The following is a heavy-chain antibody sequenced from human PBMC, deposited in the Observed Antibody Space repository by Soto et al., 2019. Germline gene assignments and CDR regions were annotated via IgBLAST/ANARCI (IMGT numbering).Heavy chain of an antibody. CDR1: CGSISSSSYY. V-gene: IGHV4-39*01. CDR3: ASHDSSGYYPFDY. D-gene: IGHD3-22*01. CDR2: IYYSGST. J-gene: IGHJ4*02. Sequence: LSLTCTVSCGSISSSSYYWGWIRQPPGKGLEWIGSIYYSGSTYYNPSLKSRVTISVDTSKNQFSLKLSSVTAADTAVYYCASHDSSGYYPFDYWGQGTLVTVSS.